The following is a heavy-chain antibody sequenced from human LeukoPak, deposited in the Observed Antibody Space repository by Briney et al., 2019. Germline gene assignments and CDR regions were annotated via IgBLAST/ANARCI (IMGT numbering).Heavy chain of an antibody. CDR2: VSGYNRNT. V-gene: IGHV1-18*01. CDR1: GYTFTNYG. D-gene: IGHD3-10*01. CDR3: ARFDVNMVRGVIPPPFDY. Sequence: GASVTVSCKASGYTFTNYGISWVRQAPGQGLEWMGWVSGYNRNTNYAQNFQGRVTMTTDTSTRTAYMELRSLRSDDTAVYYCARFDVNMVRGVIPPPFDYWGQGTLVTVSS. J-gene: IGHJ4*02.